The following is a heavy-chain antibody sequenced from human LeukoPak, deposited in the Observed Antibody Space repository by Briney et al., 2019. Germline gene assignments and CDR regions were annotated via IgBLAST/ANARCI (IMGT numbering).Heavy chain of an antibody. V-gene: IGHV3-7*01. CDR1: GFAFRSYW. J-gene: IGHJ4*02. D-gene: IGHD4-11*01. CDR3: ANQAYSQFDY. Sequence: GGSLRLSCVASGFAFRSYWMSWVRQAPGKGLELVANISPDGSAEDYVDSVRGRFAISRDNAKRSLYLQMNSLSPEDTAVYYCANQAYSQFDYWGQGTLVSVSS. CDR2: ISPDGSAE.